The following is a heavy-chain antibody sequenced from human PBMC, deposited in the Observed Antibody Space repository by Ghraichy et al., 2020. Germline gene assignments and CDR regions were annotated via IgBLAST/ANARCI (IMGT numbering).Heavy chain of an antibody. CDR1: GYPLNSYG. Sequence: ASVKVSCKASGYPLNSYGMHWVRQAPGQGLELMGWINTYTEQPTYAQGFTGRFVFSLDTSVSTAYLQISSLKAEDTAVYYCASFHFHTESAFHVCGQGTMVTVSS. V-gene: IGHV7-4-1*02. CDR3: ASFHFHTESAFHV. CDR2: INTYTEQP. J-gene: IGHJ3*01.